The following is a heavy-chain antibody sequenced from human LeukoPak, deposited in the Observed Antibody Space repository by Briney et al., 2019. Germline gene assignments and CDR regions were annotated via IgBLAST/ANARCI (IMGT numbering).Heavy chain of an antibody. D-gene: IGHD6-19*01. CDR2: INPNSGGT. J-gene: IGHJ4*02. CDR1: GYTFTGYY. V-gene: IGHV1-2*02. CDR3: ARRGVKLGIAVAGTEY. Sequence: ASVKVSCKASGYTFTGYYMHWVRQAPGQGLEWMGWINPNSGGTNYAQKFQGRVTMTRDTSISTAYMELSRLRSDDTAVYYCARRGVKLGIAVAGTEYWGQGTLVTVSS.